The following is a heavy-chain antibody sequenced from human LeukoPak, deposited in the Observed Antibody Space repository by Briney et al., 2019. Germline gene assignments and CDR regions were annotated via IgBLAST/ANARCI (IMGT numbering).Heavy chain of an antibody. CDR2: IIPIFGTA. CDR3: ARGRGITMIVVVKLGAFDI. Sequence: GASVKVSCKASGGTFSSYAISRVRQAPGQGLEWMGGIIPIFGTANYAQKFQGRVTITADKSTSTAYMELSSLRSEDTAVYYCARGRGITMIVVVKLGAFDIWGQGTMVTVSS. J-gene: IGHJ3*02. V-gene: IGHV1-69*06. D-gene: IGHD3-22*01. CDR1: GGTFSSYA.